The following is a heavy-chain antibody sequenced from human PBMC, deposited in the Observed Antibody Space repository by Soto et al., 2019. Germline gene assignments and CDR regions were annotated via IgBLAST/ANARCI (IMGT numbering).Heavy chain of an antibody. D-gene: IGHD3-22*01. J-gene: IGHJ3*02. Sequence: EVQLVESGGGLVKPGGSLRLSCAASGFTFSSYSMNWVRQAPGKGLEWVSSISSSSSYIYYADSVKGRFTISRDNAKNSLYLQMSSLRAEDTAVYYCARDLAYYDSSGRRSAFDIWGQGTRVTVSS. CDR1: GFTFSSYS. V-gene: IGHV3-21*01. CDR3: ARDLAYYDSSGRRSAFDI. CDR2: ISSSSSYI.